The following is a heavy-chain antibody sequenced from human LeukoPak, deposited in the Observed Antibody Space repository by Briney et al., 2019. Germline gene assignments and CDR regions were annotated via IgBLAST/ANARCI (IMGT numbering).Heavy chain of an antibody. J-gene: IGHJ5*02. CDR2: IYYSGST. CDR3: ARHADIVVVVANNWFDP. Sequence: PSETLSLTCTVSGGSISSSSYYWGWIRQPPGKGLEWIGSIYYSGSTYYNPSLKGRVTISVDTSKNQFSLKLSSVTAADTAVYYCARHADIVVVVANNWFDPWGQGTLVTVSS. CDR1: GGSISSSSYY. D-gene: IGHD2-15*01. V-gene: IGHV4-39*01.